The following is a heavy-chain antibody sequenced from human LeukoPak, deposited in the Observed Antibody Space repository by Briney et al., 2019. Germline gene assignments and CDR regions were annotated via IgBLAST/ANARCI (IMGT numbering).Heavy chain of an antibody. CDR1: GFTFSSYS. V-gene: IGHV3-21*01. D-gene: IGHD3-22*01. CDR2: ISSSSSYI. Sequence: PGGSLRLSCAASGFTFSSYSMNWVRQAPGKGLEWVSSISSSSSYIYYADSVKGRFTISRDNAKNSLYLQMNSLRAEDTAVYYCARDPLRTPIPHYYDSSGYYLYWGQGTLVTVSS. J-gene: IGHJ4*02. CDR3: ARDPLRTPIPHYYDSSGYYLY.